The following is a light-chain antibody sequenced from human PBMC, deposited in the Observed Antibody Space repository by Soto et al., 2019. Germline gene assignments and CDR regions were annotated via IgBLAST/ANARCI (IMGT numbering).Light chain of an antibody. CDR3: CSYSAGASIYV. Sequence: QSVLTQPASVSGSPGQSITISCSGTNSDVGDYNLVSWYQQRPGEAPKLVIFDVATRRSGVSDRFSGSKSGYTASLTISGHHAEDEGADFLCSYSAGASIYVFGSGTKLTVL. CDR1: NSDVGDYNL. CDR2: DVA. J-gene: IGLJ1*01. V-gene: IGLV2-14*01.